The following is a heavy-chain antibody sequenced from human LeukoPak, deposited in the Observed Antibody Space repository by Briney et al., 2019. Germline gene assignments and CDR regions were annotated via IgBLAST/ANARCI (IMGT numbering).Heavy chain of an antibody. CDR1: GGSISRGGYY. Sequence: KPSETLSLTCTVSGGSISRGGYYWSWIRQPPGKGLEWIGYIYHSGSTYYNPSLKSRVTISVDRSKNQFSLKLSSVTAADTAVYYCARADAHGDPYWGQGTLVTVSS. CDR3: ARADAHGDPY. V-gene: IGHV4-30-2*01. CDR2: IYHSGST. J-gene: IGHJ4*02. D-gene: IGHD4-17*01.